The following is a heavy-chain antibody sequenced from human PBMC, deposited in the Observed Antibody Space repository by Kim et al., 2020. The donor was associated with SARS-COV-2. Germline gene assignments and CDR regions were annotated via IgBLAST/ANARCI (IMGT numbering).Heavy chain of an antibody. J-gene: IGHJ3*02. CDR2: ISGSGDNT. V-gene: IGHV3-23*01. D-gene: IGHD1-26*01. Sequence: GGSLRLSCAASGFTFSNYVMNWVRQAPGKGLQWVSTISGSGDNTFYADSVRGRFTISRDNSKNTLCLQMNSLRAEDTAVYYCAKDQVGVFHDAFDIWGQGTMVTVSS. CDR3: AKDQVGVFHDAFDI. CDR1: GFTFSNYV.